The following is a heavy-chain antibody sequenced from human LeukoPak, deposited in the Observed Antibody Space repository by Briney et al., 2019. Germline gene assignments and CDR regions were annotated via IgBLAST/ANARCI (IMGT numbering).Heavy chain of an antibody. V-gene: IGHV3-21*01. CDR2: ISDSSFYI. CDR3: ARDALLWFGEGWFDP. J-gene: IGHJ5*02. CDR1: GFTFSSYS. D-gene: IGHD3-10*01. Sequence: PGGSLRLSCAASGFTFSSYSMSWVRQAPGKGLEWVSSISDSSFYIYYADSVEGRFTISRDNAKNSLYLQMNSLRAEDTAVYYCARDALLWFGEGWFDPWGQGTLVTVSS.